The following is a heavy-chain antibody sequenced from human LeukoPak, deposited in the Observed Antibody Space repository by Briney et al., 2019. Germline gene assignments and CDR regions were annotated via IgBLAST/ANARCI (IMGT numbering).Heavy chain of an antibody. V-gene: IGHV4-59*11. CDR2: ISYSGST. J-gene: IGHJ4*02. CDR1: GGSINSHY. Sequence: PSETLSLTCTVSGGSINSHYWSWIRQPPGKGLEWIEDISYSGSTNYNPSLKSRVTMSVDTSKNQFSLKLSSVTAADTAVYYCARDLGHCWGQGTLVTVSS. D-gene: IGHD3-16*01. CDR3: ARDLGHC.